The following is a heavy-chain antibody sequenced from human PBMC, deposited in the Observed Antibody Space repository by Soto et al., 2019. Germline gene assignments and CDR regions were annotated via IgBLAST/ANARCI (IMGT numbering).Heavy chain of an antibody. V-gene: IGHV1-2*04. J-gene: IGHJ4*02. CDR3: ARDLGYCSGGSCQASGY. D-gene: IGHD2-15*01. CDR2: INPNSGGT. Sequence: ASVKVSCKASGYTFTGYYMHWVRQAPGQGLEWMGWINPNSGGTNYAQKFQGWVTMTRDTSISTAYMELSRLRSDDTAVYYCARDLGYCSGGSCQASGYWGQGTLVTVSS. CDR1: GYTFTGYY.